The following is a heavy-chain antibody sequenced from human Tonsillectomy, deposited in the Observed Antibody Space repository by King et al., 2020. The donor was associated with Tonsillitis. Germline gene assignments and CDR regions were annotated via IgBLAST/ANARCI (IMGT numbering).Heavy chain of an antibody. CDR2: ISGSGGIT. V-gene: IGHV3-23*04. CDR3: AKRWELQYPKGPFDY. Sequence: VQLVESGGDLVQPEGSLRLSCAASGFIFSSYAMRWVRQAPGRGLEGGSAISGSGGITYYAASVKGRFTIYRDNSKNTLYLQMNSLRAEDTAVYYCAKRWELQYPKGPFDYWRQGTRVSVPS. J-gene: IGHJ4*02. D-gene: IGHD2-15*01. CDR1: GFIFSSYA.